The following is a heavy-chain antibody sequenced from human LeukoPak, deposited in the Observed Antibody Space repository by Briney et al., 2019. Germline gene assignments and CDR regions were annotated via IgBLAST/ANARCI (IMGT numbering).Heavy chain of an antibody. Sequence: PGGSLRLSCAASGFTFSSYSMNWVRQAPGKGLEWVSSISSSSSYIYYADSVKGRFTISRDNAKNSLYLQMNSLRAEDTAVYYCARDFFMVRGVPNYWGQGTLVTVSS. CDR3: ARDFFMVRGVPNY. V-gene: IGHV3-21*01. D-gene: IGHD3-10*01. CDR1: GFTFSSYS. J-gene: IGHJ4*02. CDR2: ISSSSSYI.